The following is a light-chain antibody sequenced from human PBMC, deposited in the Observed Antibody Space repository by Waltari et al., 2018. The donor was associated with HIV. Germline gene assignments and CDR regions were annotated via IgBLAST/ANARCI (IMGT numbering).Light chain of an antibody. CDR3: QVWDTGRDPVI. J-gene: IGLJ2*01. CDR2: YDS. V-gene: IGLV3-21*04. CDR1: KAGRKN. Sequence: SYMLTQPPSASVVPRKAASFTCRGHKAGRKNGNWYQQKPGQAPVLVISYDSDRPSGIPERFSGSNSGSTATLTISGVEAGDEADYYCQVWDTGRDPVIFGGGTKLTVL.